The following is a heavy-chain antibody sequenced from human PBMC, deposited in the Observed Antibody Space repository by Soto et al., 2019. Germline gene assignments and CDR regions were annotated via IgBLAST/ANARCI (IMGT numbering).Heavy chain of an antibody. V-gene: IGHV3-30*18. CDR2: ISYDGSNK. J-gene: IGHJ6*02. CDR1: GFTFSSYG. D-gene: IGHD2-15*01. CDR3: AKDQGGYYYYGMDV. Sequence: PGGSLRLSCAASGFTFSSYGMHWVRQAPGKGLEWVAVISYDGSNKYYADSVKGRFTISRDNSKNTLYLQMNSLRAEDTAVYYCAKDQGGYYYYGMDVWGQGTTVTVSS.